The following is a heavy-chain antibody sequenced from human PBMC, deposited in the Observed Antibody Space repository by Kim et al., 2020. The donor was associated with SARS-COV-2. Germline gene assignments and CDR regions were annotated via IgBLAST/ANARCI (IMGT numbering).Heavy chain of an antibody. V-gene: IGHV4-39*01. CDR3: ARGGIADRYIDY. CDR2: IYYSGST. J-gene: IGHJ4*02. D-gene: IGHD6-13*01. CDR1: GGSISSSSYY. Sequence: SETLSLTCTVSGGSISSSSYYWGWIRQPPGKGLEWIGSIYYSGSTYYNPSLKSRVTISVDTSKNQFSLKLSSVTAADTAVYYCARGGIADRYIDYWGQGT.